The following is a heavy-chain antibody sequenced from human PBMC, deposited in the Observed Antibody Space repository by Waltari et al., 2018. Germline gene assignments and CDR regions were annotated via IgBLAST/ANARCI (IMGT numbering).Heavy chain of an antibody. D-gene: IGHD3-3*02. CDR2: INTNTGNP. CDR1: GYTFTSYA. CDR3: ARSPTPIFVRWFDP. Sequence: QVQLVQSGSELKKPGASVKVSCKASGYTFTSYAMHWVRQAPGQGLEWMGWINTNTGNPTYAQGFTGRFVFSLDTSVSTAYRQISSLKAEDTAVYYCARSPTPIFVRWFDPWGQGTLVTVSS. J-gene: IGHJ5*02. V-gene: IGHV7-4-1*02.